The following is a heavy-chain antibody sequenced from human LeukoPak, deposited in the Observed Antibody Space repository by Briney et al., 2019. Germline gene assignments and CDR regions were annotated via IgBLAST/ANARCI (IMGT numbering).Heavy chain of an antibody. V-gene: IGHV4-30-4*01. CDR2: IYYSGST. D-gene: IGHD3-3*01. Sequence: SETLSLTCTVSGGSISSGDYYWSWIRQPPGKGLEWIGYIYYSGSTYYNPSLKSRVTISVDTSKNQFSLKLSSVTAADTAVYYCARAARRHDFWSGYFNAHTLYYYYGMDVWGQGTTVTVSS. J-gene: IGHJ6*02. CDR1: GGSISSGDYY. CDR3: ARAARRHDFWSGYFNAHTLYYYYGMDV.